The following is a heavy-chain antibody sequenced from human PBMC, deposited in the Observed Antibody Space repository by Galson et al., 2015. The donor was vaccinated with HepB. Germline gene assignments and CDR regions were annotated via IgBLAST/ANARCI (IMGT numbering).Heavy chain of an antibody. CDR2: INHSGST. Sequence: SETLSLTCAVYGGSFSGYYWSWIRQPPGKGLEWIGEINHSGSTNYNPSLKSRVTISVDTSKNQFSLKLSSVTATDTAVYYCARGTYSSSWYLSSTYFDYWGQGTLVTVSS. V-gene: IGHV4-34*01. J-gene: IGHJ4*02. D-gene: IGHD6-13*01. CDR3: ARGTYSSSWYLSSTYFDY. CDR1: GGSFSGYY.